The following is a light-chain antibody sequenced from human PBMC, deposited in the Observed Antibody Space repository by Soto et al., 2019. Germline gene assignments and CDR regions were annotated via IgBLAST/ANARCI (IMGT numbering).Light chain of an antibody. V-gene: IGKV3-15*01. J-gene: IGKJ2*01. CDR3: QQYNTWPPRYT. CDR2: GAS. Sequence: EIELTQSPATLSVSPGVRATLSCRASQTVKSYLAWYQQRPGQPPRLLIYGASTRTTDIPARFSGSGSGTEFSLTISSLQSEDFAVYFCQQYNTWPPRYTLGQGTKLEIK. CDR1: QTVKSY.